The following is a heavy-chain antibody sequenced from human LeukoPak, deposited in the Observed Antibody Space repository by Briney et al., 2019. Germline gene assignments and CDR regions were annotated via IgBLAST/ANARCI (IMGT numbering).Heavy chain of an antibody. J-gene: IGHJ4*02. CDR1: GFTFTSYG. D-gene: IGHD4-17*01. V-gene: IGHV3-30*03. CDR3: ARLRNTMTTPRFDY. Sequence: PGRSLRLSCAASGFTFTSYGMHWVRQAPGKGLEWVAVISYDGSDKSYADSVKGRFTISRDNSKNTLYLQMNSLRADDTAVYYCARLRNTMTTPRFDYWGQGTLVTVSS. CDR2: ISYDGSDK.